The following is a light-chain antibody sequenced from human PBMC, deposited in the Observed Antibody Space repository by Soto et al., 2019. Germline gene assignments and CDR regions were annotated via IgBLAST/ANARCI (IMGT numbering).Light chain of an antibody. V-gene: IGKV3-15*01. CDR1: QSVSSK. CDR2: GAA. J-gene: IGKJ5*01. CDR3: QQRSNWPIT. Sequence: EIVMTQSPATLSVSPGEGATLSCRASQSVSSKLAWYQQKPGQAPRLLIYGAATRATGIPARFSGSGSGTDFTLTISRLEPEDFAVYYCQQRSNWPITFGQGTRLEIK.